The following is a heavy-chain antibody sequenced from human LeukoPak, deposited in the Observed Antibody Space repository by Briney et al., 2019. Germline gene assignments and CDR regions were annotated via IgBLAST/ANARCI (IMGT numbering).Heavy chain of an antibody. D-gene: IGHD3-16*01. Sequence: GGSLRLSCAASGFTFSNYWMSWVRQAPGKGLEWVANIKQDGSEKYYMDSVVGRFTISRDNARNSLYLQMNSLRAEETAVYYCARDGPCAVGGPRAYDIWAQGTMVIVSS. J-gene: IGHJ3*02. V-gene: IGHV3-7*01. CDR3: ARDGPCAVGGPRAYDI. CDR1: GFTFSNYW. CDR2: IKQDGSEK.